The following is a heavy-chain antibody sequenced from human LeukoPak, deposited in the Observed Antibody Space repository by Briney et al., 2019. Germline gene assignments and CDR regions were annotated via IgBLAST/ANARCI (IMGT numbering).Heavy chain of an antibody. CDR2: ISWDSGSI. Sequence: PGGSLRLSCAASGFTFDDYAMHWVRQAPGKGLEWVSGISWDSGSIGYADSVRGRFTISRDNAKNSLYLQMNSLRAEDTALYYCAKPPGVGSQWLVQMGGYFDYWGQGTLVTVSS. J-gene: IGHJ4*02. CDR1: GFTFDDYA. CDR3: AKPPGVGSQWLVQMGGYFDY. V-gene: IGHV3-9*01. D-gene: IGHD6-19*01.